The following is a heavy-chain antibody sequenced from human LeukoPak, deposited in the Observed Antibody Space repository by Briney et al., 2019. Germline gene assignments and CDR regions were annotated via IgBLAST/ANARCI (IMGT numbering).Heavy chain of an antibody. CDR3: ARDLGYCSSTSCYSTDFDY. J-gene: IGHJ4*02. CDR1: GYTFTSYY. CDR2: INPSGGST. V-gene: IGHV1-46*01. Sequence: ASVKVSCKASGYTFTSYYMHWVRQAPGQGLEWMGIINPSGGSTSYAQKFQGRVTMTRDTSTSTVYMELSSLRSEDTAVYYCARDLGYCSSTSCYSTDFDYWGQGTLVTVSS. D-gene: IGHD2-2*02.